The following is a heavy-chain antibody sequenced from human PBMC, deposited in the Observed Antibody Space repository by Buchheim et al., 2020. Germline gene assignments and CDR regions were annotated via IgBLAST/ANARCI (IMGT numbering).Heavy chain of an antibody. J-gene: IGHJ6*02. CDR3: ARASPVYYDFWSGYYSGGHYGMDV. V-gene: IGHV3-48*03. Sequence: EVQLVESGGGLVQPGGSLRLSCAASGFTFSSYEMNWVRQAPGKGLEWVSYISSSGSTIYYADSVKGRFTISRENAKNLLYLQMNSLRAEDTAVYYCARASPVYYDFWSGYYSGGHYGMDVWGQGTT. CDR2: ISSSGSTI. CDR1: GFTFSSYE. D-gene: IGHD3-3*01.